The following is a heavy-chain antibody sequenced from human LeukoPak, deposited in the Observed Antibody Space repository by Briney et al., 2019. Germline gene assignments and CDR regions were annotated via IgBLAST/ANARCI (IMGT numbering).Heavy chain of an antibody. CDR2: VSAYNGNT. D-gene: IGHD1-26*01. CDR3: ARADSGSYYVPDLYYGMDV. CDR1: GYTFTSYG. J-gene: IGHJ6*02. Sequence: ASVKVSCKASGYTFTSYGISWVRQAPGQGLEWMGWVSAYNGNTNYAQKLQGRVTMTTDTSTSTAYMELRSLRSDDTAVYYCARADSGSYYVPDLYYGMDVWGQGTTVTVSS. V-gene: IGHV1-18*01.